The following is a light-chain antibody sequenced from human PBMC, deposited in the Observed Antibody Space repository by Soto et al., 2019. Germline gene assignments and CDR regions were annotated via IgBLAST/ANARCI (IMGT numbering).Light chain of an antibody. Sequence: EIVLTQSPATLSLSPGERATLSCRPSKSVTSSLAWYQQKPGQAPRLLIYDASNRATGIPARFTGSGSGTDFTLTISSLEPEDFAVYYCQHRYNWPFTFGQGTRLEIK. V-gene: IGKV3-11*01. CDR3: QHRYNWPFT. J-gene: IGKJ5*01. CDR1: KSVTSS. CDR2: DAS.